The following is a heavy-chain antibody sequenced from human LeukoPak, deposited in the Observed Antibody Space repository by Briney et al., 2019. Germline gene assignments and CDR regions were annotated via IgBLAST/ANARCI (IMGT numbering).Heavy chain of an antibody. CDR3: ARGHAEGTMIVAALEDAFDI. CDR2: ISYDGSNK. D-gene: IGHD3-22*01. V-gene: IGHV3-30-3*01. J-gene: IGHJ3*02. Sequence: GGSLRLSCAASGFTFSSYAMHWVRQAPGKGLEWVAVISYDGSNKYYADSVKGRFTISRDNSKNTLYLQMNSLRAEDTAVYYCARGHAEGTMIVAALEDAFDIWGQGTMVTVSS. CDR1: GFTFSSYA.